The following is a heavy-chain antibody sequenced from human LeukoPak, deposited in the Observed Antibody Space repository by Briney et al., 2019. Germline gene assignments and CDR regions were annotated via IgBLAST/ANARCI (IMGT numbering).Heavy chain of an antibody. CDR2: ISGSGGST. CDR3: AKVDLKTQQLASFFFDY. D-gene: IGHD6-13*01. V-gene: IGHV3-23*01. Sequence: GGSLRLSCAASGFTFSSYAMSWVRQAPGKGLEWVSAISGSGGSTYYADSVKGRFTISRDNSKNTLYLQMNSLRAEDTAVYYCAKVDLKTQQLASFFFDYWGQGTLVTVSS. CDR1: GFTFSSYA. J-gene: IGHJ4*02.